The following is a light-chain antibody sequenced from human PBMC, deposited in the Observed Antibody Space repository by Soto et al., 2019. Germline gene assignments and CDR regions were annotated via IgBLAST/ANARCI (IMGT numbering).Light chain of an antibody. V-gene: IGKV3-20*01. J-gene: IGKJ2*01. Sequence: EIVLTQSPGTLSLSPGEGATLSCRASQSVASSYLDWYQQKPGQAPRLLIYGASNRSTGIPDRFSGGGSGTDFTLTISRLEPEDFAEYYGQQYGSSSYTFGQGTKLEIK. CDR2: GAS. CDR1: QSVASSY. CDR3: QQYGSSSYT.